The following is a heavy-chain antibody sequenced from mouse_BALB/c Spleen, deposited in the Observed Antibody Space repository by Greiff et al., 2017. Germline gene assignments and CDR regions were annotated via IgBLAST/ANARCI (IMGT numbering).Heavy chain of an antibody. CDR1: GFTFSDYG. V-gene: IGHV5-15*02. J-gene: IGHJ2*01. D-gene: IGHD1-1*01. Sequence: DVHLVESGGGLVQPGGSRKLSCAASGFTFSDYGMAWVRQAPGKGPEWVAFISNLAYSIYYADTVTGRFTISRENAKNTLYLEMSSLRSEDTAMYYCARRFITTVVAPFDYWGQGTTLTVSS. CDR3: ARRFITTVVAPFDY. CDR2: ISNLAYSI.